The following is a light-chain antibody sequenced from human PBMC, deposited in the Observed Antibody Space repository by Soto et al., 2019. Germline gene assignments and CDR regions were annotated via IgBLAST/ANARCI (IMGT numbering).Light chain of an antibody. CDR2: DAS. J-gene: IGKJ3*01. Sequence: EAVMTQSPATLSVSPGERPTLSCRASQSVSSNLAWYQQKPGQAPRLLIYDASTRATGIPARFSGSGSGTEFTLTISSLQSEDFAVYYCQQYNTWPLTFGPGTKWIS. V-gene: IGKV3-15*01. CDR3: QQYNTWPLT. CDR1: QSVSSN.